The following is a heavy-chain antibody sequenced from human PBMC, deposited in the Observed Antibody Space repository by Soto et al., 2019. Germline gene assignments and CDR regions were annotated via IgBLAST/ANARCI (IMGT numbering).Heavy chain of an antibody. CDR1: GGSMSSSRYY. J-gene: IGHJ6*02. V-gene: IGHV4-39*01. CDR2: IYYSGST. Sequence: XETLSLPFTVSGGSMSSSRYYWGWIRQPPGKVLEWIVSIYYSGSTYYNPSLKSRVTISVDTSKNQFSLKLSSVTAADTAVYYCARHIIGSRSWYEVDYYYVMEVWGQGTTVTVSS. D-gene: IGHD6-13*01. CDR3: ARHIIGSRSWYEVDYYYVMEV.